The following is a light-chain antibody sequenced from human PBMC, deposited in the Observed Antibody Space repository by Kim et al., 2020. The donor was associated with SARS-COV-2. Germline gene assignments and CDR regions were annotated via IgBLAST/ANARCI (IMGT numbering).Light chain of an antibody. Sequence: SPGERATLSCRASQSVSSNSIAWYQQRPGQTPRLLLYAASSRATGVPDRFSGSGSGTDFTLTITGLEPEDFAVYYCQHYDFSSSTFGQGTRLEIK. V-gene: IGKV3-20*01. CDR1: QSVSSNS. CDR2: AAS. J-gene: IGKJ5*01. CDR3: QHYDFSSST.